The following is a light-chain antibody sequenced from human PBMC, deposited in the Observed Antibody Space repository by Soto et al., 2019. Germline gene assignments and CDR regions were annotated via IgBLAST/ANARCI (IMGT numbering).Light chain of an antibody. J-gene: IGKJ4*01. V-gene: IGKV1-27*01. CDR2: AAS. Sequence: DIQITQSPSSLSAFGGDRVGITCRWSQDIGNFLAWYQQKPGKVPKLLIYAASTLQSGVPSRFSGSGSGTDFTLTISSLQPEDVATYYCQKCKVAPFTFGGGTKVDIK. CDR1: QDIGNF. CDR3: QKCKVAPFT.